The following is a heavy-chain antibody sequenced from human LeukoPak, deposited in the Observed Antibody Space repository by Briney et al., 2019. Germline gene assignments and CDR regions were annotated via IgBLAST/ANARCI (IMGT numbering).Heavy chain of an antibody. V-gene: IGHV3-33*06. CDR1: GFTFSTYG. Sequence: PGRSLRLSCAASGFTFSTYGMHWVRQAPGKGLEWVAVIWYDGSNQYYADSVKGRFTISRDNSKNTLYLQMNSLRAEDTAVYYCAKDQSKWELGGTLDYWGQGTLVTVSS. J-gene: IGHJ4*02. CDR2: IWYDGSNQ. D-gene: IGHD1-26*01. CDR3: AKDQSKWELGGTLDY.